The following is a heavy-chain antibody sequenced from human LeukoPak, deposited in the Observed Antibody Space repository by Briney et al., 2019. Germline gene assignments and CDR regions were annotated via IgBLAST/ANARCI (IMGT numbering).Heavy chain of an antibody. CDR1: GGSLSGYY. Sequence: SETLSLTCGVYGGSLSGYYWSWIRQAPGKRLEWIGEINQSGNTNYNPSLKSRVTISVDTSKNQFSLRLSSVTAADTAVYYCATTYYEILTGHISLWGQGTLVTVSS. CDR2: INQSGNT. V-gene: IGHV4-34*01. D-gene: IGHD3-9*01. J-gene: IGHJ4*02. CDR3: ATTYYEILTGHISL.